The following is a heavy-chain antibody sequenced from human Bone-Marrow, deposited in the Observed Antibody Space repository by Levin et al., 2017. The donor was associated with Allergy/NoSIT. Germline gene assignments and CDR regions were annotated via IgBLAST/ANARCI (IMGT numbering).Heavy chain of an antibody. CDR1: GGSISSSKYY. Sequence: PSETLSLTCTVSGGSISSSKYYWSWVRQPPGTGLEWTGSIYYGGTTYYNPPLKSRVSMSVDASKNQFSLRLSAVTAADTAVYYCAAGLGNCNRTSCSVSALGDSWGQGTLVTVSS. D-gene: IGHD2-2*01. V-gene: IGHV4-39*01. CDR2: IYYGGTT. CDR3: AAGLGNCNRTSCSVSALGDS. J-gene: IGHJ4*02.